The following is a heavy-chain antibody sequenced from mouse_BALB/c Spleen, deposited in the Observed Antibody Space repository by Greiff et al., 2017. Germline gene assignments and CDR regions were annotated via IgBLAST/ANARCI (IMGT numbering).Heavy chain of an antibody. V-gene: IGHV5-6-5*01. D-gene: IGHD2-4*01. CDR1: GFTFSSYA. Sequence: DVKLVESGGGLVKPGGSLKLSCAASGFTFSSYAMSWVRQTPEKRLEWVASISSGGSTYYPDSVKGRFTISRDNARNILYLQMSSLRSEDTAMYYCARVFYDYDWYFDVWGAGTTVTVSS. CDR2: ISSGGST. CDR3: ARVFYDYDWYFDV. J-gene: IGHJ1*01.